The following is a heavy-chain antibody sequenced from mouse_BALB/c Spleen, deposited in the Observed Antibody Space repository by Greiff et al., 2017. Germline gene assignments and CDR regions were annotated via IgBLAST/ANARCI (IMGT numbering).Heavy chain of an antibody. Sequence: EVKLVESGGGLVQPGGSLRLSCATSGFTFTDYYMSWVRQPPGKALEWLGFIRNKANGYTTEYSASVKGRFTISRDNSQSILYLQMNTLRAEDSATYYSARDFHYYGSRGWYFDVWGAGTTVTVSS. J-gene: IGHJ1*01. CDR2: IRNKANGYTT. D-gene: IGHD1-1*01. V-gene: IGHV7-3*02. CDR3: ARDFHYYGSRGWYFDV. CDR1: GFTFTDYY.